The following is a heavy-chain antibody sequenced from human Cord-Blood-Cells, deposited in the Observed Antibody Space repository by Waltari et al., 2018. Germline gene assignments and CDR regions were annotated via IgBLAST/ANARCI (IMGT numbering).Heavy chain of an antibody. V-gene: IGHV1-2*04. CDR2: INANSGGT. CDR3: ARDRDYGGNHDAFDI. CDR1: GYTFTGYY. D-gene: IGHD4-17*01. Sequence: QVQLVQSGAAVKKPGASVKVSCKASGYTFTGYYMHWVRQDPGQGLEWMGWINANSGGTNYAQKFQGWVTMTRGPSISTAYMELSSLRSDDTAVYYCARDRDYGGNHDAFDIWGQGTMVTVSS. J-gene: IGHJ3*02.